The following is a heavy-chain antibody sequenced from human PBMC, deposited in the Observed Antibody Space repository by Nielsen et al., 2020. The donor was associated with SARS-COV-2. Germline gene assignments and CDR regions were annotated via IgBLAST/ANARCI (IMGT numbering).Heavy chain of an antibody. Sequence: WIRQPPGKGLEWVSVIYSGGSSTYYADSVKGRFTISRDNSKNTLYLQMNSLKTEDTAVYYCTTDRRRCSGGSCYSAFDYWGQGTLVTVSS. D-gene: IGHD2-15*01. CDR2: IYSGGSST. V-gene: IGHV3-23*03. CDR3: TTDRRRCSGGSCYSAFDY. J-gene: IGHJ4*02.